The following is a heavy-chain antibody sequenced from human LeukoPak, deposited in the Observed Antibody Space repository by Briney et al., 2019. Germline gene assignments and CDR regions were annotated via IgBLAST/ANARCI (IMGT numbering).Heavy chain of an antibody. CDR3: ASCLHCSRPYYFDY. Sequence: GGSLRLSCAASGFTFSSYWMSWVRQAPGKGLECVANIKQDGSEKYYVDSVKGRFTISRDNAKNSLYLQMNSLRAEDTAVYYCASCLHCSRPYYFDYWGQGTLVTVSS. D-gene: IGHD2-21*01. V-gene: IGHV3-7*01. CDR2: IKQDGSEK. CDR1: GFTFSSYW. J-gene: IGHJ4*02.